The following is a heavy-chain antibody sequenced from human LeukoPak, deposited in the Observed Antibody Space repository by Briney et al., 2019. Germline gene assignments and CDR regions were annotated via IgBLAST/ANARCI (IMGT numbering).Heavy chain of an antibody. Sequence: PSETLSLTCAVDGGSFSGYYWSWIRQSPGKGLEWIGEINHSGSTNHNPSLKSRVTISVDTSKNQFSLKLRSVTAADTAVYYCARDLKDCSGGSCYGIDYWGQGTLVTVSS. D-gene: IGHD2-15*01. V-gene: IGHV4-34*01. J-gene: IGHJ4*02. CDR1: GGSFSGYY. CDR3: ARDLKDCSGGSCYGIDY. CDR2: INHSGST.